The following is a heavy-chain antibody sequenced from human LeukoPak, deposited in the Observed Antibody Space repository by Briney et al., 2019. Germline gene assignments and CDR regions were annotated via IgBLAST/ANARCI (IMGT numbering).Heavy chain of an antibody. CDR2: ISTSSYYI. Sequence: GPLRLSCAASGFTLRSYGMNWVRQAPGKGLEWLSYISTSSYYIYYADSVKGRFTISRDDAKNSLYLQMNSLRAEDTALYYCARDASGSSTGLIDSWGQGTLVTVSS. CDR3: ARDASGSSTGLIDS. D-gene: IGHD1-26*01. CDR1: GFTLRSYG. V-gene: IGHV3-21*01. J-gene: IGHJ4*02.